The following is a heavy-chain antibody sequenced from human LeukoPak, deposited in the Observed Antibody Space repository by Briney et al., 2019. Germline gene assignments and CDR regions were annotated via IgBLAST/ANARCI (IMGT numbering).Heavy chain of an antibody. CDR3: AKGEEYYYGSGSVDY. CDR1: GFTFDDYA. D-gene: IGHD3-10*01. Sequence: GRSLRLSCAASGFTFDDYAMHWVRQAPGKGLEWVSGISWNSGSIGYADSVKGRFTISRDNAKNSLYLQMNSLRAEDTALYYCAKGEEYYYGSGSVDYWGQGTLVTVSS. CDR2: ISWNSGSI. V-gene: IGHV3-9*01. J-gene: IGHJ4*02.